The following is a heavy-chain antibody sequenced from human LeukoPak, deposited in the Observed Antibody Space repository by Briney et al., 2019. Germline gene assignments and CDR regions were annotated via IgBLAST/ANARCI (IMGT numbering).Heavy chain of an antibody. J-gene: IGHJ4*02. CDR2: LSGSGLST. V-gene: IGHV3-23*01. CDR3: AKGGESSSWLFDY. CDR1: GFTFSSYA. D-gene: IGHD6-13*01. Sequence: GGSLRLSCATSGFTFSSYAMSWVRQAPGKGLQWVSALSGSGLSTYYADSVKGRFTISRDNSKNTLYLQMNSLRAEDTAVYYCAKGGESSSWLFDYWGQGTLVPVSS.